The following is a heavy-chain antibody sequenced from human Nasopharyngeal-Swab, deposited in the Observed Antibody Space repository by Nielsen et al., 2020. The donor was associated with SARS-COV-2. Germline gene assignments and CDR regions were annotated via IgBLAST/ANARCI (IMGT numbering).Heavy chain of an antibody. J-gene: IGHJ4*02. CDR3: VRDVIATVTTPPDY. V-gene: IGHV3-7*01. Sequence: GESLKISCAGSGFTFSSYWMHWVRQAPGKGLEWVANIKQDGGEKNYVDSVKGRFTISRDNAKNSLYLQMNTLRAEDTAVYYCVRDVIATVTTPPDYWGQGTLVTVSS. CDR1: GFTFSSYW. CDR2: IKQDGGEK. D-gene: IGHD4-17*01.